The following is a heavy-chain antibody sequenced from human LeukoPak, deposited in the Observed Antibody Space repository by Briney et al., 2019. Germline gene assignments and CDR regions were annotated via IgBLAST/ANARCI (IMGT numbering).Heavy chain of an antibody. Sequence: PWGSLRLSCEGSGFTFSSYWMTWVRQAPGKGLEWVANIEEYGNQIYYVDSVKRRFTISRDNAENSVYLQMNSLRDEDTAVYYCARVGRVTTPRYCDYWGQGTLVTVSS. D-gene: IGHD4-17*01. CDR2: IEEYGNQI. J-gene: IGHJ4*02. CDR3: ARVGRVTTPRYCDY. CDR1: GFTFSSYW. V-gene: IGHV3-7*01.